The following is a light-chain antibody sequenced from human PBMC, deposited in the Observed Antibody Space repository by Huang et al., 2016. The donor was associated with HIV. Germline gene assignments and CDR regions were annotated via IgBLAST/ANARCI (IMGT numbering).Light chain of an antibody. CDR3: QQYDDVPIS. CDR1: QDINKF. Sequence: DIQMTQSPSSLSASVGDRVTITCQASQDINKFLNWYQQKPGKAPKLLILDASNLQTGVPSRFSGSGSGTHFTFTITSLQRDDIGTYYCQQYDDVPISFGGGTKV. CDR2: DAS. J-gene: IGKJ4*01. V-gene: IGKV1-33*01.